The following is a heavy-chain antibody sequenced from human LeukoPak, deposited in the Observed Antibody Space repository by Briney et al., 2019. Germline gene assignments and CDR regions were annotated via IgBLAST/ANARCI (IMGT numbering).Heavy chain of an antibody. CDR3: ARGYGSGSSAFDY. Sequence: PSETLSLTCTVSGSSISSGYYWGWIRQPPGKGLEWIGSIFHTGNAYYNPSLKSRVTVSVDASMKQFSLKLSSVTAADTAVYYCARGYGSGSSAFDYWGQGTLVTVSS. V-gene: IGHV4-38-2*02. D-gene: IGHD3-10*01. J-gene: IGHJ4*02. CDR2: IFHTGNA. CDR1: GSSISSGYY.